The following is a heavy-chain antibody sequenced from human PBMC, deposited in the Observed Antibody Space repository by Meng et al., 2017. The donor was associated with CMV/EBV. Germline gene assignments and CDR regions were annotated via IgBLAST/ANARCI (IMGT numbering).Heavy chain of an antibody. CDR2: IYYSGST. Sequence: ESLKISCTVSGGSISSSSYYWGWLRQPPGKGLEWIGSIYYSGSTYYNPSLKSRVTISVDTSKNQFSLKLSSVTAADTAVYYCARHLEDTMVVTPDYYYGMDVWGQGTTVTVSS. J-gene: IGHJ6*02. D-gene: IGHD4-23*01. CDR3: ARHLEDTMVVTPDYYYGMDV. V-gene: IGHV4-39*01. CDR1: GGSISSSSYY.